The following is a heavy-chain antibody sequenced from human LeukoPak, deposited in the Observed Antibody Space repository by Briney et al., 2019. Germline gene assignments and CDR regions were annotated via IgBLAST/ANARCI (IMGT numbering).Heavy chain of an antibody. V-gene: IGHV3-66*01. CDR3: ARDRSSSWYFDY. Sequence: GGSLRLSCAASGFTVSSNYMSWVRQAPGKGLEWVSVICSGGSTYYADSVKGRFTISRDNSKNTLYLQMNSLRAEDTAVYYCARDRSSSWYFDYWGQGTLVTVSS. CDR2: ICSGGST. D-gene: IGHD6-13*01. CDR1: GFTVSSNY. J-gene: IGHJ4*02.